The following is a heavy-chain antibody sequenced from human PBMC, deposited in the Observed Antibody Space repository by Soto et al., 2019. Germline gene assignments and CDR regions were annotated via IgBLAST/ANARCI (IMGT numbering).Heavy chain of an antibody. CDR1: GFTFTNAW. J-gene: IGHJ4*01. V-gene: IGHV3-15*07. D-gene: IGHD3-22*01. CDR3: TTDSYSTIIIVRFDY. Sequence: GGSLRLSCAASGFTFTNAWINWVRQAPGKGLEWVGRTKSKTDGGTTDYAEPVKGKFAISRDDSNNMVYLQMNSLKIEDTAVYYCTTDSYSTIIIVRFDYWGHGT. CDR2: TKSKTDGGTT.